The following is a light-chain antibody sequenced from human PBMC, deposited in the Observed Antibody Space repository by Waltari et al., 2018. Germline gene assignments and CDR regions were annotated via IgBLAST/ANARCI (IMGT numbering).Light chain of an antibody. CDR2: ELS. CDR1: SSDVGGDNY. V-gene: IGLV2-23*02. J-gene: IGLJ1*01. CDR3: CSYAGSRTYV. Sequence: QSALTQPRSVSGSPGQSVTISCTGTSSDVGGDNYVSWYQQHPAKVPKLIIYELSKRPSGVSNPSSGSKSGNTASLTISGLRAEDEADYYCCSYAGSRTYVFGTGTKVTVL.